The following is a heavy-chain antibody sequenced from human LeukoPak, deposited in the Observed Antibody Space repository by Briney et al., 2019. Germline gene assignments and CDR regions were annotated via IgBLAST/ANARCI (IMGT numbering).Heavy chain of an antibody. V-gene: IGHV1-18*01. CDR2: ISAYNGNT. D-gene: IGHD6-19*01. CDR1: GYTFTSYG. Sequence: ASVKVPCKASGYTFTSYGISWVRQAPGQGLEWMGWISAYNGNTNYAQKLQGRVTMTTDTSTSTAYMELRSLRSDDTAVYYCAIAVAGTGEFDYWGQGTLVTVSS. CDR3: AIAVAGTGEFDY. J-gene: IGHJ4*02.